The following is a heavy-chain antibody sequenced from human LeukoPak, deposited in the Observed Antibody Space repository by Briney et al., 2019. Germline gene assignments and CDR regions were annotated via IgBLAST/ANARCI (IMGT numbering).Heavy chain of an antibody. V-gene: IGHV3-21*01. CDR3: ARARGGYLIDY. CDR1: GFTFSSYS. Sequence: TSGGSLRLSCAASGFTFSSYSMNWVRQAPGKGLEWVSSISSSSSYIYYADSVKGRFTISRDNAKNSLYLQMNSLRAEDTAVYYCARARGGYLIDYWGQGTLVTVSS. J-gene: IGHJ4*02. CDR2: ISSSSSYI. D-gene: IGHD5-12*01.